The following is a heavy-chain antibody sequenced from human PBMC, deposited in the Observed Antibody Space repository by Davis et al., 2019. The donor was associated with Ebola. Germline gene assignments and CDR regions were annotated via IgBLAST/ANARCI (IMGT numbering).Heavy chain of an antibody. J-gene: IGHJ6*02. CDR3: ARDYFVVPGANFSYYAMDV. D-gene: IGHD2-2*01. CDR2: ISYDGSNQ. V-gene: IGHV3-30*04. CDR1: GFSFSDYS. Sequence: GESLKISCAASGFSFSDYSMHWVRQAPGKGLEWVGIISYDGSNQYFADSVKGRFTISRDNSKNTLYLQMNSLRAEDTAVYYCARDYFVVPGANFSYYAMDVWGHGTTVTVSS.